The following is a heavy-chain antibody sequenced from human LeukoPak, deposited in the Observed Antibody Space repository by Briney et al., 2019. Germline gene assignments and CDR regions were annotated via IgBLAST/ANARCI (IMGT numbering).Heavy chain of an antibody. CDR3: AREWKQWLVPSYYYYGTDV. Sequence: GGSLRLSCATSGFTFSSYEMNWVRQAPGKGLEWVSYISSGGSTIYYADSVKGRFTISRDNAKNSLYLQMNSLRAEDTAVYYCAREWKQWLVPSYYYYGTDVWGKGTTVTVSS. CDR2: ISSGGSTI. J-gene: IGHJ6*04. D-gene: IGHD6-19*01. V-gene: IGHV3-48*03. CDR1: GFTFSSYE.